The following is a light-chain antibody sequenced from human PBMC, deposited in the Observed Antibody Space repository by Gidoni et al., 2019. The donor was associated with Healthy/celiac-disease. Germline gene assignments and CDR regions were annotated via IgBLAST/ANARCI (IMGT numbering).Light chain of an antibody. CDR2: AAS. V-gene: IGKV1-39*01. J-gene: IGKJ4*01. Sequence: DIQMTQSPSSLSASVGDRVTITCRASQSISSYLNWYQQKPWKAPKLLIYAASSLQSGVPSRFSGSGSGTDFTLTISSLQPEDFETYYCHQSYSTPLTFGGGTKVEIK. CDR1: QSISSY. CDR3: HQSYSTPLT.